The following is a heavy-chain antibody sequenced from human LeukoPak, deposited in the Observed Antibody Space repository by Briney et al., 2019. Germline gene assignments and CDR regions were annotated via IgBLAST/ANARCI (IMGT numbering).Heavy chain of an antibody. V-gene: IGHV5-51*01. CDR2: IYPGDSET. CDR3: ARGGTISSLTVGY. J-gene: IGHJ4*02. D-gene: IGHD6-6*01. Sequence: GESLKISCKGSGYSFTSYWIGWVRQMPGKGLEWMGIIYPGDSETRYSPSFQGQVTFSADKSTSTAYLQWSSLKASDTAMYYCARGGTISSLTVGYWGQGTLVTVSS. CDR1: GYSFTSYW.